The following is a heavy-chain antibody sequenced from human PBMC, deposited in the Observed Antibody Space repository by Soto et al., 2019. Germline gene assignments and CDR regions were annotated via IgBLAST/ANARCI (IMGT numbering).Heavy chain of an antibody. J-gene: IGHJ4*02. D-gene: IGHD5-18*01. CDR2: ISYDGSNK. Sequence: GGSLRLSCAASGFTFSSYAMHWVRQAPGKGLEWVAVISYDGSNKYYADSVKGRFTISRDNSKNTLALHMSSLRADDTATYFFVSYRDRPELFDYPGPGPPVTLSA. CDR3: VSYRDRPELFDY. V-gene: IGHV3-30-3*01. CDR1: GFTFSSYA.